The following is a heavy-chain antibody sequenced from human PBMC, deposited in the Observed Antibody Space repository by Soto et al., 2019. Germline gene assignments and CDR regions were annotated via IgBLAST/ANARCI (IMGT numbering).Heavy chain of an antibody. Sequence: QVQLVQSGAEVKKPGASVKVSCEAYGYTFRNYGITWVRQAPGQGLEWMGWVSAYNRNTNYAQKFQERVTITTDTSTGTAYMKLRALNSDDTALYFCAREGQWDSLPSWCQGTLFT. J-gene: IGHJ5*02. CDR3: AREGQWDSLPS. V-gene: IGHV1-18*01. CDR2: VSAYNRNT. CDR1: GYTFRNYG. D-gene: IGHD1-26*01.